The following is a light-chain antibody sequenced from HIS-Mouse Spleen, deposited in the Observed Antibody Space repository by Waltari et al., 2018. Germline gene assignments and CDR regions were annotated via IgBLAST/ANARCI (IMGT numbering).Light chain of an antibody. J-gene: IGLJ2*01. V-gene: IGLV3-10*01. Sequence: SYELTPPPSVSVSPGQTARITCPCAALPKHYAYWYQQKSGQAPVLVIYEDSKRPPGIPERFSGSSSGTMATLTISGAQVEDEADYYCYSTDSSGNHRVFGGGTKLTVL. CDR2: EDS. CDR3: YSTDSSGNHRV. CDR1: ALPKHY.